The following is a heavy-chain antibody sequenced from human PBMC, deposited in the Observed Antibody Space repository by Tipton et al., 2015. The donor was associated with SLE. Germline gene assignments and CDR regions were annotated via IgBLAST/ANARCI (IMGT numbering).Heavy chain of an antibody. CDR2: IYYSGST. CDR3: AGAKLCRGESCYSPYAFDI. J-gene: IGHJ3*02. Sequence: TLSLTCTVSGGSISSSSYYWGWIRQPPGKGLEWIGSIYYSGSTYYNPSLKSRVTISVDTSKNQFSLKLSSVTAADTAVYYCAGAKLCRGESCYSPYAFDIWGQGTMVTVSS. CDR1: GGSISSSSYY. V-gene: IGHV4-39*07. D-gene: IGHD2-15*01.